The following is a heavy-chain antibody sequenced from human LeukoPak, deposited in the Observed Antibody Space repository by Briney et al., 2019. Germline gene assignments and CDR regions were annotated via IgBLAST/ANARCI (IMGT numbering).Heavy chain of an antibody. CDR2: INHSGST. CDR3: ARGPYTAMVQF. J-gene: IGHJ4*02. CDR1: GFTFSSSA. D-gene: IGHD5-18*01. V-gene: IGHV4-34*01. Sequence: PGGSLRLSCAASGFTFSSSAMSWIRQPPGKGLEWIGEINHSGSTNYNPSLKSRVTISVDTSKNQFSLKLSSVTAADTAVYYCARGPYTAMVQFWGQGTLVTVSS.